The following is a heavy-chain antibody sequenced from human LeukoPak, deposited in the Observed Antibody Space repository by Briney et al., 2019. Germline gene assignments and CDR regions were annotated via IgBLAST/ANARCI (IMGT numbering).Heavy chain of an antibody. D-gene: IGHD2-2*01. CDR3: ARADSVPAGDYHYWYMDV. CDR2: IIPISGTA. Sequence: SVKVSCKASGGTFSSYAISWVRQAPGQGLEWMGGIIPISGTANYAQKFQGRVTITTDESTSIAYMELSSLRSEDTAVYYCARADSVPAGDYHYWYMDVWGKGTTVTVSS. J-gene: IGHJ6*03. V-gene: IGHV1-69*05. CDR1: GGTFSSYA.